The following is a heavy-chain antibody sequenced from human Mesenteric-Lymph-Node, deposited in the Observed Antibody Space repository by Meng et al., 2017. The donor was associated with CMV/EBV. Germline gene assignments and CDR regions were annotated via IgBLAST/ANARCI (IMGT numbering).Heavy chain of an antibody. CDR3: ARGSPMTVFDY. CDR1: VGSFGGSC. CDR2: ISHSGST. Sequence: LPCAISVGSFGGSCWGWIRQPPGEGLEWIWEISHSGSTNYNPSLKNRVTISIYTSTNQFSLNLNSVTAADTAVYYCARGSPMTVFDYWGQGLLVTVSS. V-gene: IGHV4-34*01. D-gene: IGHD2-21*02. J-gene: IGHJ4*02.